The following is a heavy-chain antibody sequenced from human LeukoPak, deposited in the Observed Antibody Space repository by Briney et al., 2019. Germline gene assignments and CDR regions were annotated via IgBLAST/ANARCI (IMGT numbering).Heavy chain of an antibody. CDR1: GGSISSGDYY. J-gene: IGHJ4*02. CDR2: IYHSGNT. V-gene: IGHV4-31*03. D-gene: IGHD3-10*01. CDR3: ARLKEGIDY. Sequence: SQTLSLTCTVSGGSISSGDYYWSWIRQHPGKGLEWIGYIYHSGNTYYNPSLKSRVTILLDTSKNQFSLKLSSVTAADTAVYYCARLKEGIDYWGQGTLVTVSS.